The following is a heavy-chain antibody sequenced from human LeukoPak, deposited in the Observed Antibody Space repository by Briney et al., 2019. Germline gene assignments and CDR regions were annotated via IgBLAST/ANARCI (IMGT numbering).Heavy chain of an antibody. V-gene: IGHV3-7*03. J-gene: IGHJ6*03. CDR2: IKQDGSEK. Sequence: GGSLRLSCAVSGFSVSGYWMAWVRQAPGKGLEWVANIKQDGSEKNYVDSVKGRFTISRDNSKNTLYLQMNSLRAEDTAVYYCARATTGYYGSGSYHNYYYYYYMDVWGKGTTVTVSS. CDR1: GFSVSGYW. D-gene: IGHD3-10*01. CDR3: ARATTGYYGSGSYHNYYYYYYMDV.